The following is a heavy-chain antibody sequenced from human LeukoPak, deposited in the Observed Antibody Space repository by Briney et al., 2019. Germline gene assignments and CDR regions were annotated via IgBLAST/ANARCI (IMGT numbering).Heavy chain of an antibody. V-gene: IGHV4-34*01. CDR3: ARAVRYYYDSSGYPSYYFDY. CDR2: INHSGST. D-gene: IGHD3-22*01. J-gene: IGHJ4*02. CDR1: GGSFSGYY. Sequence: SETLSLTCAVYGGSFSGYYWSWIRQPPGKGLEWIGEINHSGSTNYNPSLKSRVTISVDTSKNQFSLKLSSVTAADTAVYYCARAVRYYYDSSGYPSYYFDYWGQGTLVTVSS.